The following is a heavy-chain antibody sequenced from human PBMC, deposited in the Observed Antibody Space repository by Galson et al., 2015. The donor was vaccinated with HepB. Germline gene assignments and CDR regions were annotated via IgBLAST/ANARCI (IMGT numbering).Heavy chain of an antibody. V-gene: IGHV3-21*01. Sequence: SLRLSCAASGFTFSSYSMNWVRQAPGKGLEWVSSISSSSSYIYYADSVKGRFTISRDNAKNSLYLQMNSLRAEDTAVYYCARDVEGLGDFWSGYHPYYYGMDVWGQGTTVTVSS. CDR2: ISSSSSYI. D-gene: IGHD3-3*01. CDR3: ARDVEGLGDFWSGYHPYYYGMDV. J-gene: IGHJ6*02. CDR1: GFTFSSYS.